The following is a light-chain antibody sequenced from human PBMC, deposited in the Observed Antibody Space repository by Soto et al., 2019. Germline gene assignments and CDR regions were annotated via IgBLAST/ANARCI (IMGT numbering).Light chain of an antibody. J-gene: IGLJ2*01. Sequence: QSVLTQPASVSGSPGQSITISCTGTSSDVGGYNYVSWYQQHPGKAPKLMIYDVSNRPSGVSNRFSGSKSGHTASLTISGLQAEDEADYYCSSHTSSSAVVFGGGTKLTVL. V-gene: IGLV2-14*01. CDR1: SSDVGGYNY. CDR2: DVS. CDR3: SSHTSSSAVV.